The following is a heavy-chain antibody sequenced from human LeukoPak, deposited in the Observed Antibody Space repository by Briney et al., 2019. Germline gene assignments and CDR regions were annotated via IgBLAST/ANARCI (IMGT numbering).Heavy chain of an antibody. CDR1: GFTFSSYD. J-gene: IGHJ3*02. D-gene: IGHD5-18*01. CDR3: ARGSYGILAIRDAFDI. V-gene: IGHV3-13*01. CDR2: IGTAGDT. Sequence: GGSLRLSCAASGFTFSSYDMHWVRQATGEGLEWVSGIGTAGDTYYPGSVKGRFTISRENAKNSLYLQMNSLRAGDTAVYYCARGSYGILAIRDAFDIWGQGTMVTVSS.